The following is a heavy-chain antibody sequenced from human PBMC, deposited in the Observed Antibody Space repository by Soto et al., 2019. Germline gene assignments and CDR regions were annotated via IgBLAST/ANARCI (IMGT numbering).Heavy chain of an antibody. CDR2: MNPNSGNT. D-gene: IGHD3-3*01. CDR1: GYTFTSYD. V-gene: IGHV1-8*01. J-gene: IGHJ4*02. Sequence: SVKVSCKASGYTFTSYDINWVRQATGQGLEWMGWMNPNSGNTGYAQKFQGRVTMTRNTSISTAYMELSSLRSEDTAVYYCARGQTNYDFLIGYYILYYCDDWGQGILVTLSS. CDR3: ARGQTNYDFLIGYYILYYCDD.